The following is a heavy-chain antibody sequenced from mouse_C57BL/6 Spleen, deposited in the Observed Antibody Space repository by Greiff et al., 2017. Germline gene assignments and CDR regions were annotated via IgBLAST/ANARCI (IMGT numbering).Heavy chain of an antibody. CDR3: ARNLTHSSVLLFDH. CDR2: ISSGSSTI. J-gene: IGHJ2*01. V-gene: IGHV5-17*01. Sequence: EVKVVESGGGLVKPGGSLKLSCAASGFTFSDYGMHWVRQAPEKGLEWVAYISSGSSTIYYADTVKGRVTISRDNAKNTLFLQMTSLRSEDTAMYYCARNLTHSSVLLFDHWGQGTTLTVSS. D-gene: IGHD3-1*01. CDR1: GFTFSDYG.